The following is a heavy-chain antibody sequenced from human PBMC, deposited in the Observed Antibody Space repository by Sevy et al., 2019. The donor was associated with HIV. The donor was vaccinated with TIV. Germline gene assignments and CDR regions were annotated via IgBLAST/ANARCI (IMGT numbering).Heavy chain of an antibody. D-gene: IGHD3-22*01. J-gene: IGHJ4*02. CDR1: GFSFSDSD. CDR2: IGTLGDT. CDR3: VRGSPTHCDRTACPLDN. Sequence: GGSLRLSCAGYGFSFSDSDMHWVRHPTGKSLEWISSIGTLGDTFYVDSVKGRFTISKDNAKSSFYLQMSNLRAGDTALYYCVRGSPTHCDRTACPLDNWGQGTLVTVSS. V-gene: IGHV3-13*01.